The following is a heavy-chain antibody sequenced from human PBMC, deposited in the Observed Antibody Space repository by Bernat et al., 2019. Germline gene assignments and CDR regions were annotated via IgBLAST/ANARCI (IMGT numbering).Heavy chain of an antibody. V-gene: IGHV3-30-3*01. CDR2: ISYDGSNK. CDR3: ARVAAAGTYAFDI. CDR1: GFTFSSYA. D-gene: IGHD6-13*01. Sequence: QVQLVESGGGVVQPGRSLRLSCAASGFTFSSYAMHWVRQAPGKGLEWVAVISYDGSNKYYADSVKGRFTISRDNSKNTLYLQMNSLRAEVTAVYYCARVAAAGTYAFDIWGQGTMVTVSS. J-gene: IGHJ3*02.